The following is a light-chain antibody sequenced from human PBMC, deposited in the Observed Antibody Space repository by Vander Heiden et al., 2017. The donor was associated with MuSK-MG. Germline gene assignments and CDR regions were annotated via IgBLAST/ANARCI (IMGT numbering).Light chain of an antibody. CDR2: AAS. V-gene: IGKV1-39*01. CDR1: QSSSSN. Sequence: IHMTQSPSSLSASVGDRFTITCLASQSSSSNLNSYQQKPGVSPKRLIYAASSLQSGVPSRCSGSGSGTEFTLTISSLQPEDCATYYYQHSDSTPPYTFGQGTKVEIK. J-gene: IGKJ2*01. CDR3: QHSDSTPPYT.